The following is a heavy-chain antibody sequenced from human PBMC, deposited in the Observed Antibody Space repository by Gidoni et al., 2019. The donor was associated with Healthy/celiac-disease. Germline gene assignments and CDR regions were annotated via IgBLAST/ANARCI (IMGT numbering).Heavy chain of an antibody. CDR3: ARDRREGYYYYGMDV. Sequence: QVQLQESGPGLVKPSETLSLTCTVSGGSISSYYWSWIRQPPGKGLEWIGYIYYSGSTNYNPSLKSRVTISVDTSKNQFSLKLSSVTAADTAVYYCARDRREGYYYYGMDVWGQGTTVTVSS. J-gene: IGHJ6*02. V-gene: IGHV4-59*01. CDR2: IYYSGST. CDR1: GGSISSYY.